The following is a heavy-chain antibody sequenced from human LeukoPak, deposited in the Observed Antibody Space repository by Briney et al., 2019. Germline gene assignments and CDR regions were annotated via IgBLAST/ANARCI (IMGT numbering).Heavy chain of an antibody. V-gene: IGHV4-30-4*01. D-gene: IGHD3-10*01. J-gene: IGHJ3*02. CDR2: IYYSGST. Sequence: SETLSLTCTVSGGSISSGDYYWSWFRQPPGKGLEWIGYIYYSGSTYYNPSLKSRVTISVDTSKNQFSLKLSSVTAADTAVYYCSSGSSGGDAFDIWGQGTMVTVSS. CDR3: SSGSSGGDAFDI. CDR1: GGSISSGDYY.